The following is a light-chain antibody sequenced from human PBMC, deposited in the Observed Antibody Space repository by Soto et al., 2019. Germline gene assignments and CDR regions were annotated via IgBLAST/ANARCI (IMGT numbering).Light chain of an antibody. CDR3: QQLNSYPPNT. Sequence: IQLTQSPSSLSASVGDRVTITCRASQGISSYLAWYQQKPGKAPKLLISAASTLQSGVPSRFSGSGSGTDSTLTISSMQPEDFATYYCQQLNSYPPNTFGQGTKLEIK. V-gene: IGKV1-9*01. J-gene: IGKJ2*01. CDR2: AAS. CDR1: QGISSY.